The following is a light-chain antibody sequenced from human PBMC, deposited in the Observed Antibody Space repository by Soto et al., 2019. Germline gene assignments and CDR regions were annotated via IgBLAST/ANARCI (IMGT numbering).Light chain of an antibody. CDR2: DAS. V-gene: IGKV3D-20*02. CDR1: QSVTSTH. CDR3: QQRSNWPPVT. J-gene: IGKJ4*01. Sequence: EIVLTQSPGTLSLSPGERATLSCRASQSVTSTHLAWYQQKPGQAPRLLIYDASTRATGIPDRFSGSGSGTDFTLTISRLEPEDFAVYYCQQRSNWPPVTCGGGTKVDIK.